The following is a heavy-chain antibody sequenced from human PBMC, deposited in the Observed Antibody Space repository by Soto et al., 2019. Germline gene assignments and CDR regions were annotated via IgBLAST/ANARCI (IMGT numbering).Heavy chain of an antibody. J-gene: IGHJ6*02. Sequence: QVQLQESGPGLVKPSQTLSLTCTVSGGSISSGGYYWSWIRQHPGKALEWIGYIYYSGSTYYNPSLKNGVTIAVDTSKNQFSLKLSSVTAADTAVYYCAREFGSEAGTNGMDVWGQGTTVTVSS. CDR3: AREFGSEAGTNGMDV. D-gene: IGHD1-1*01. CDR1: GGSISSGGYY. CDR2: IYYSGST. V-gene: IGHV4-31*03.